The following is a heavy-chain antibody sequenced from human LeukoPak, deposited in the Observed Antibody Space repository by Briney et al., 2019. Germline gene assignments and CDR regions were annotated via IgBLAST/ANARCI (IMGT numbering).Heavy chain of an antibody. CDR2: IKSKTDGGTT. J-gene: IGHJ4*02. CDR3: TTESIAAAYDGGFDY. V-gene: IGHV3-15*01. D-gene: IGHD6-13*01. Sequence: PGGSLRLSCAASGFTFSNAWMSWVRQAPGKGLEWVGRIKSKTDGGTTDYAAPVKGRFTISRDDSKNTLYLQMNSLKTEDTAVYYCTTESIAAAYDGGFDYWGRGTLVTVSS. CDR1: GFTFSNAW.